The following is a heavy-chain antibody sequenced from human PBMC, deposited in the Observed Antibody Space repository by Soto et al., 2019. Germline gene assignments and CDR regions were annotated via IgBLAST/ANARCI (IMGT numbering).Heavy chain of an antibody. D-gene: IGHD6-6*01. CDR3: ARADAARHAKYYYYGMDV. V-gene: IGHV3-74*01. Sequence: PGGSLRLSCAASGFTFSSYWMHWVRQAPGKGLVWVSCINSDGSSTSYADSVKGRFTISRDNSKNTLYLQMNSLRAEDTAVYYCARADAARHAKYYYYGMDVWGQGTTVTVSS. CDR1: GFTFSSYW. CDR2: INSDGSST. J-gene: IGHJ6*02.